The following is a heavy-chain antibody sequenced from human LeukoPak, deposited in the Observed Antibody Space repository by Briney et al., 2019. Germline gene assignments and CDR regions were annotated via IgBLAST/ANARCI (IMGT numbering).Heavy chain of an antibody. CDR3: AKDLGEQQLVGSWFDP. V-gene: IGHV3-23*01. D-gene: IGHD6-13*01. J-gene: IGHJ5*02. CDR2: ISGSGGST. Sequence: GGSLRLSCAAPGFTFSSYAMSWVRQAPGKGLEWVSAISGSGGSTYYADSVKGRFTISRDNSKNTLYLQMNSLRAEDTAVYYCAKDLGEQQLVGSWFDPWGQGTLVTVSS. CDR1: GFTFSSYA.